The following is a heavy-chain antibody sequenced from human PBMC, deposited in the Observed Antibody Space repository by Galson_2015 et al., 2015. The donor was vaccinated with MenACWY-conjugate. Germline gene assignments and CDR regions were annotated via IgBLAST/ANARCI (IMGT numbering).Heavy chain of an antibody. J-gene: IGHJ6*03. CDR3: ARVGTWIHQYFYYMDV. CDR2: ISKNGSTI. D-gene: IGHD5-18*01. V-gene: IGHV3-48*03. Sequence: SLRLSCAASGFTFTGYDFHWVRQAPGKGLEWLSYISKNGSTICYADSVKGRFTISRDNMKKSLYLEMNSLRAGDTGVYYCARVGTWIHQYFYYMDVWGKATAVTVAS. CDR1: GFTFTGYD.